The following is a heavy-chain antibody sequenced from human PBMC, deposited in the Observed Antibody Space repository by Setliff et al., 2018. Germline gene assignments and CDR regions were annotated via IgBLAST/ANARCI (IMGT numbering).Heavy chain of an antibody. CDR3: ASTPRRGRDIRTRVGAFDS. V-gene: IGHV4-59*01. D-gene: IGHD1-26*01. CDR2: LYYNGTT. CDR1: GASISSNY. Sequence: SETLSLTCSVSGASISSNYWSWIRQSPGKGLEWIGYLYYNGTTRFGPSLKSRATISLDTSRNQFSLRLTSVTAADTAVYYCASTPRRGRDIRTRVGAFDSWGQGTVVTVSS. J-gene: IGHJ4*02.